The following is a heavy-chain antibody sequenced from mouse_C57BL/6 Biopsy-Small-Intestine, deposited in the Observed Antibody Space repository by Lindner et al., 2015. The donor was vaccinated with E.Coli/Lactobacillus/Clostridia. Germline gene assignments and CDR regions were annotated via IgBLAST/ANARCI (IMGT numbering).Heavy chain of an antibody. D-gene: IGHD4-1*01. Sequence: VQLQESGAELVKPGASVRLSCTTSGFNIEDYFMHWVKQRTEQGLEWIGRIDPEDGETKYAPKFQGKATITADTSSNTAYLQLNSLTSEDTAVYYCARFGLTGPYWYFDVWGTGTTVTVSS. J-gene: IGHJ1*03. V-gene: IGHV14-2*01. CDR3: ARFGLTGPYWYFDV. CDR1: GFNIEDYF. CDR2: IDPEDGET.